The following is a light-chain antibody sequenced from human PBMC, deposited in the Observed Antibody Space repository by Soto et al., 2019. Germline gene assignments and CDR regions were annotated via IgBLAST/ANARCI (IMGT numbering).Light chain of an antibody. CDR1: QTISSS. CDR3: QQSYSLPPT. J-gene: IGKJ2*01. CDR2: GAS. Sequence: EIVMTQSPATLSMSPGERATLSCWASQTISSSLAWYQQKPGQAPRLLIYGASTRAAGVPVRFSGSGSGTEFTLTISSLQPEDFATYYCQQSYSLPPTFGQGTKLEIK. V-gene: IGKV3-15*01.